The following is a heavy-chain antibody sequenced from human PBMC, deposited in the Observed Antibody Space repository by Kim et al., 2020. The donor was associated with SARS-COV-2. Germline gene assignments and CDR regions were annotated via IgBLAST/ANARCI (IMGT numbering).Heavy chain of an antibody. D-gene: IGHD4-17*01. V-gene: IGHV3-33*01. J-gene: IGHJ1*01. Sequence: GGSLRLSCAASGFTFGVYGMHWVRQAPGKGLEWVAVVWYDGTNEDYIDSVKGRFTISRDESKKMLYLQMDNLRAEDTAVDYCEREGLEDDGDYERGFEH. CDR1: GFTFGVYG. CDR3: EREGLEDDGDYERGFEH. CDR2: VWYDGTNE.